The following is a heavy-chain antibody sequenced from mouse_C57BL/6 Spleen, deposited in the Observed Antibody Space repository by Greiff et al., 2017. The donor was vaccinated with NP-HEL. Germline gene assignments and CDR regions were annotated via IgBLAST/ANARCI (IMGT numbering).Heavy chain of an antibody. Sequence: QVQLQQPGAELVKPGASVKLSCKASGYTFTSYWMHWVKQRPGQGLEWIGMIHPNSGSTNYNEKFKSKATLTVDKSSSTAYMQLSSLTSEDSAVYYCARMDYYGSSDAMDYWGQGTSVTVSS. D-gene: IGHD1-1*01. V-gene: IGHV1-64*01. CDR1: GYTFTSYW. CDR3: ARMDYYGSSDAMDY. J-gene: IGHJ4*01. CDR2: IHPNSGST.